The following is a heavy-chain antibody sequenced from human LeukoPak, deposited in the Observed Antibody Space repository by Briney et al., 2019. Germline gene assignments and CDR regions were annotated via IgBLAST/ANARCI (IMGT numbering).Heavy chain of an antibody. CDR3: ARGLRVGSGSYHLTRQHYFDY. CDR1: GGSFSGYY. CDR2: INHSGST. Sequence: SETLSLTCAVYGGSFSGYYWSWIRQPPGKGLEWIGEINHSGSTNYNSSLKSRVTISVDTSKNQFSLKLSSVTAADTAVYYCARGLRVGSGSYHLTRQHYFDYWGQGTLVTVSS. D-gene: IGHD3-10*01. V-gene: IGHV4-34*01. J-gene: IGHJ4*02.